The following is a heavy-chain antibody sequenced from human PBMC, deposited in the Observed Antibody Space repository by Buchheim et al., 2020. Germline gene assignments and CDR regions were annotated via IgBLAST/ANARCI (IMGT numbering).Heavy chain of an antibody. CDR2: IYPGDSDT. D-gene: IGHD2-2*01. J-gene: IGHJ5*02. Sequence: EVQLVQSGAEVKKPGESLKISCKGYGFSFANFWIAWVRQMPGKGLEWLGIIYPGDSDTRYSPSFQGQVTISADKSPTTASPQWSSLKASDSAMYYCARTGRGAAALTDWFDPWGQGTL. CDR3: ARTGRGAAALTDWFDP. CDR1: GFSFANFW. V-gene: IGHV5-51*03.